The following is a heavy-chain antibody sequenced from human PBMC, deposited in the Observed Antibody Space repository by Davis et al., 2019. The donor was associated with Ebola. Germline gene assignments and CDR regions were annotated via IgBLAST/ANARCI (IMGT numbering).Heavy chain of an antibody. Sequence: GSLRLSCTVSGGSISTFYWSWIRQSPGQGLEWIGYAYHTGGTNYNPSLESRVTMSVDTSSNQFSLMLTSVTAADTAIYYCARGPYSIFDYWGQGMLVTVSS. D-gene: IGHD4-11*01. V-gene: IGHV4-59*01. CDR2: AYHTGGT. CDR3: ARGPYSIFDY. J-gene: IGHJ4*02. CDR1: GGSISTFY.